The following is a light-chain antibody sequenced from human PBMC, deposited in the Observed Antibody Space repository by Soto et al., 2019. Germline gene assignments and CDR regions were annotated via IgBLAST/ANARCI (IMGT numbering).Light chain of an antibody. J-gene: IGKJ1*01. V-gene: IGKV3-15*01. CDR2: GAS. CDR1: QTIDTN. CDR3: QQYYNWQPR. Sequence: EIVMTQSPGTLSVSPGERATLSCRASQTIDTNLAWYQQKPGQAPRPLIYGASTRATGIPARFSGSGSGTEFIFTISSLQSEDNALYYCQQYYNWQPRFGQGTKVDIK.